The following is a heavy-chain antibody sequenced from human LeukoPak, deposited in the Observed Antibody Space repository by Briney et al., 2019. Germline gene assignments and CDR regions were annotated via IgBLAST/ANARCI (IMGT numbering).Heavy chain of an antibody. Sequence: SETLSLTRTVSGGSIRSYYWRWLPEPPGKGLEGIGYIYYSGSTNYNPSLKSRVSISVDTSKNQFSLKLSSVTAADTAVYYCARLATDYDFWSGYYTGQTTHYYYYMDVWGKGTTVTVSS. CDR2: IYYSGST. CDR1: GGSIRSYY. J-gene: IGHJ6*03. D-gene: IGHD3-3*01. CDR3: ARLATDYDFWSGYYTGQTTHYYYYMDV. V-gene: IGHV4-59*08.